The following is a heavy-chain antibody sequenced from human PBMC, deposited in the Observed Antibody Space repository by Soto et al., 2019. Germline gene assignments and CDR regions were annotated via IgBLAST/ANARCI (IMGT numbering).Heavy chain of an antibody. Sequence: EVQVLESGGGLVQPGGSLRLSCAASGLTFSSYAMTWVRQAPGKGLAWVSAMSGGGETTYYADSVKGRFTISRDNSRNTLYLQMNSLRAEDTAAYYCAKWHTYYYDSRGFSGFDCWGRGTLVTVSS. D-gene: IGHD3-22*01. J-gene: IGHJ4*02. CDR1: GLTFSSYA. CDR3: AKWHTYYYDSRGFSGFDC. V-gene: IGHV3-23*01. CDR2: MSGGGETT.